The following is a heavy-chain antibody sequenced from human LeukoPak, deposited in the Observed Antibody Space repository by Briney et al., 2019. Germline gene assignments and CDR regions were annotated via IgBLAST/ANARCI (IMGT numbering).Heavy chain of an antibody. V-gene: IGHV3-11*06. Sequence: GGSLRLSCAASGFTFSDYYMSWIRQAPGKGLEWVSYISSSSSYTNYADSVKGRFTISRDNAKNSLYLQMNSLRAEDTAVYYCARYPVVVVPAAKAYYYYGMDVWGKGTTVTVSS. D-gene: IGHD2-2*01. CDR3: ARYPVVVVPAAKAYYYYGMDV. J-gene: IGHJ6*04. CDR2: ISSSSSYT. CDR1: GFTFSDYY.